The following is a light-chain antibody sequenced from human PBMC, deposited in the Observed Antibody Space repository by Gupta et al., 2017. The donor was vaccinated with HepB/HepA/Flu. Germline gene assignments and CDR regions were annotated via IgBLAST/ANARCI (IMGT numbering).Light chain of an antibody. J-gene: IGKJ2*01. V-gene: IGKV3-11*01. Sequence: EIVLTQSPATLSLSPGERATLSCRASLSISRNLAWYQQKPGQAPRFLIYDASNRATGIPARFSGSGSGTXFTLTIXSREPEDFAVYYCQHRNNWPSTFGXGTKVDIK. CDR2: DAS. CDR1: LSISRN. CDR3: QHRNNWPST.